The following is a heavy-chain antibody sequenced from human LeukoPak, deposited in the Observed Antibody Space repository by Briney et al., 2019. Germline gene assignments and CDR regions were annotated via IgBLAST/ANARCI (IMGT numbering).Heavy chain of an antibody. J-gene: IGHJ6*02. CDR3: ARGYCSGGSCPYYYYGMDV. CDR2: IWYGGSNK. V-gene: IGHV3-33*01. CDR1: GFTFSSYG. D-gene: IGHD2-15*01. Sequence: GGSLRLSCAASGFTFSSYGMHWVRQAPGKGLEWVAVIWYGGSNKYYADSVKGRFTISRDNSKNTLYLQMNSLRAEDTAVYYCARGYCSGGSCPYYYYGMDVWGQGTTVTVSS.